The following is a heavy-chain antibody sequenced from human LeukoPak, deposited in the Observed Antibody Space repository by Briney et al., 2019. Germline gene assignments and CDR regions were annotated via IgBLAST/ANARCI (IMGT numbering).Heavy chain of an antibody. J-gene: IGHJ4*02. CDR1: GLAFSAYK. V-gene: IGHV3-74*01. CDR3: VRGGTDILLEPPAIPFDY. D-gene: IGHD2-8*01. Sequence: GGSLRLSCAASGLAFSAYKMHWVRQAPRKGLVWVSRISTDGYTTDYADSVKGRFSISRDNSKDTLYLQMNSLRADDTAVYYCVRGGTDILLEPPAIPFDYWGQGALVTVSS. CDR2: ISTDGYTT.